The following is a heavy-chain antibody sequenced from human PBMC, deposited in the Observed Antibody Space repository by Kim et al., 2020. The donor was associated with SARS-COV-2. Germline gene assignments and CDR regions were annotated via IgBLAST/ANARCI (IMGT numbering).Heavy chain of an antibody. Sequence: GGSLRLSCAASGFTFSDYWMSWVRQSPGRGLEWVANINQAGGEKNYVDSVKGRFTISRDNTKNSLYLQMNSLRAEDTAVYYCGKMTYGSAYWGQGTLVTV. CDR2: INQAGGEK. D-gene: IGHD3-10*01. CDR3: GKMTYGSAY. CDR1: GFTFSDYW. J-gene: IGHJ4*02. V-gene: IGHV3-7*05.